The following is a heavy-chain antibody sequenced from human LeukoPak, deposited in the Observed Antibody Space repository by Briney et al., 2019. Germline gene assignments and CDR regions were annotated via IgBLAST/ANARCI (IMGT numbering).Heavy chain of an antibody. D-gene: IGHD3-10*01. J-gene: IGHJ4*02. CDR3: AKGFFGSGTYYNPYFDY. Sequence: GGSLRLSCAASGFTFSSYPMNWVRQAPGKGLEWVSGMTNGGSTHYGDSVKGRFIISRDISKSTLYLQMNTLSAEDTAVYYCAKGFFGSGTYYNPYFDYWGQGTLVTVSS. CDR2: MTNGGST. V-gene: IGHV3-23*01. CDR1: GFTFSSYP.